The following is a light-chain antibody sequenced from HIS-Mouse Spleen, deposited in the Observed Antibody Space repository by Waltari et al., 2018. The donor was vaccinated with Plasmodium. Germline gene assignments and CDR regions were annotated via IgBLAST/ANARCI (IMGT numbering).Light chain of an antibody. V-gene: IGLV3-10*01. CDR2: EDS. CDR3: YSTDSSGNHRV. J-gene: IGLJ3*02. CDR1: ALPKKY. Sequence: SYELTQPPSVSVSPGQTARITCSGDALPKKYAYWYQQKSGKAPVLAIYEDSKRPSGIPERCSGSSSGTIATLTISGAQVEDEADYYCYSTDSSGNHRVFGGGTKLTVL.